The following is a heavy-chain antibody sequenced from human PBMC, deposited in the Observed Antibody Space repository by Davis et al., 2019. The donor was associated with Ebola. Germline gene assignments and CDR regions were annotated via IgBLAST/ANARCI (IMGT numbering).Heavy chain of an antibody. D-gene: IGHD3-9*01. CDR3: AKAGDYDILTGTIGGNYYYYYGMDV. CDR2: ISSSSSYI. Sequence: GESLKISCAASGFTFSSYAMSWVRQAPGKGLEWVSAISSSSSYIYYADSVKGRFTISRDNSKNTLYLQMNSLRAEDTAVYYCAKAGDYDILTGTIGGNYYYYYGMDVWGQGTTVTVSS. J-gene: IGHJ6*02. V-gene: IGHV3-23*01. CDR1: GFTFSSYA.